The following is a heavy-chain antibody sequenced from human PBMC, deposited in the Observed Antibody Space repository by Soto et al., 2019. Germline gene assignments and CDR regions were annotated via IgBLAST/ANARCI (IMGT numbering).Heavy chain of an antibody. Sequence: QLSGSGGGLVQPGGSLTLSCAASGFSLTYAMTWVRQPPGKGLEWVSSMNGAASSTSYADSVKGRFTMSRDNSKNTLYLEMNTLRPEDTAVYYCARGGADHYNYGMDVWGQGTTVIVSS. CDR1: GFSLTYA. V-gene: IGHV3-23*05. CDR2: MNGAASST. D-gene: IGHD3-10*01. J-gene: IGHJ6*02. CDR3: ARGGADHYNYGMDV.